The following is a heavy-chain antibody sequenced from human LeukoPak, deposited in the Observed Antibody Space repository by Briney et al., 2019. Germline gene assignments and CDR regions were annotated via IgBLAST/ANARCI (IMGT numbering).Heavy chain of an antibody. Sequence: SVKVSCKASGGTFSSYAISWVRQAPGQGLEWMGGIIPIFCTANYAQKFQGRVTITAEEYTSTAYMELSSLRSEDTAVYYCARARDIVVVPAAPHEAFDIWGQGTMVTVSS. CDR1: GGTFSSYA. CDR2: IIPIFCTA. D-gene: IGHD2-2*01. CDR3: ARARDIVVVPAAPHEAFDI. J-gene: IGHJ3*02. V-gene: IGHV1-69*13.